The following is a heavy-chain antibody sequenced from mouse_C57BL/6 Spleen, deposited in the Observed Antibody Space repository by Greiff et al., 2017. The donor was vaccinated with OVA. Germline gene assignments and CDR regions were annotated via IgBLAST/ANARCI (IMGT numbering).Heavy chain of an antibody. D-gene: IGHD1-1*01. CDR1: GYTFTSYW. V-gene: IGHV1-74*01. J-gene: IGHJ4*01. CDR2: IHPSDSDT. CDR3: AIEGYYYGSSRSMDY. Sequence: QVQLQQPGAELVKPGASVKVSCKASGYTFTSYWMHWVKQRPGQGLEWIGRIHPSDSDTNYTQKFKGKATLTVDKSSSTAYMQLSSLTSEDSAFYYCAIEGYYYGSSRSMDYWGQGTSVTVSS.